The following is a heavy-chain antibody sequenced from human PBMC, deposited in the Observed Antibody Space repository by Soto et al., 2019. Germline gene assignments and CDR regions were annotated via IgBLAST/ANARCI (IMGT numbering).Heavy chain of an antibody. CDR1: GGSISSGGYY. Sequence: QVQLQESGPGLVKPSQTLSLTCTVSGGSISSGGYYWSWIRQHPGKGLEWIGYIYYSGSTYYNPSLKSRVTISVETSKNQFSLKLSSVTAADTAVYYCARERSSRGDRGAFDIWGQGTMVTVSS. J-gene: IGHJ3*02. CDR2: IYYSGST. CDR3: ARERSSRGDRGAFDI. D-gene: IGHD6-6*01. V-gene: IGHV4-31*03.